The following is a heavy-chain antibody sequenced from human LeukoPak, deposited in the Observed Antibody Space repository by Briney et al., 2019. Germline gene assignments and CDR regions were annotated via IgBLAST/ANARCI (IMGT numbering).Heavy chain of an antibody. CDR3: ARRWNYGRNYYIDV. CDR2: INDSGRI. V-gene: IGHV4-34*01. J-gene: IGHJ6*03. CDR1: GGSFSNYY. D-gene: IGHD1-7*01. Sequence: PSETLSLTCAVYGGSFSNYYWSWIRQPPGKGLEWIGEINDSGRINYNPSLMSRVTVSVDTSKNQFSLRLTSVAATDTAVYYCARRWNYGRNYYIDVWGNGATVSVSS.